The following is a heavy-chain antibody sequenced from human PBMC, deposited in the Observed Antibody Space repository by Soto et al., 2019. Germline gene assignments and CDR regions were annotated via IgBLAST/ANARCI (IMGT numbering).Heavy chain of an antibody. Sequence: GGSLRLSCAGSGFTFSTNAMSWVRQAPGKGLEWVSVISGSSDRTYYADSVKGRFTVSRDNSKTTVYLQMNSLRAEDTAVYYCARDVGTSWQNWFDPWGQGTLVTVSS. J-gene: IGHJ5*02. CDR2: ISGSSDRT. V-gene: IGHV3-23*01. CDR1: GFTFSTNA. CDR3: ARDVGTSWQNWFDP. D-gene: IGHD6-13*01.